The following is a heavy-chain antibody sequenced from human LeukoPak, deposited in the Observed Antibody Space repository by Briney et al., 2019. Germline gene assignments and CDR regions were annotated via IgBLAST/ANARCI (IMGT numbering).Heavy chain of an antibody. CDR1: GYSFTSYW. J-gene: IGHJ4*02. Sequence: GESLKISCKGSGYSFTSYWISWVRQMPGKGLEWMGRIDPSDSYTNYSPSFQGLVTISADKSISTAYLQWSSLKASDTAMYYCARHLAAAGTPFDYWGQGTLVTVSS. CDR2: IDPSDSYT. D-gene: IGHD6-13*01. CDR3: ARHLAAAGTPFDY. V-gene: IGHV5-10-1*01.